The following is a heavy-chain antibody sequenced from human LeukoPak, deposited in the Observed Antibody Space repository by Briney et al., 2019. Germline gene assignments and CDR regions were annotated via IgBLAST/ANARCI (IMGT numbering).Heavy chain of an antibody. Sequence: SETLSLTCAVYGGSFSGYYWSWIRQPPGKGLEWIGEINHSGSTNYNPSLKSRVTISVDTSKNQFSLKLSSVTAADTAVYYCAREVGSKADYWGQGTLVTVSS. CDR1: GGSFSGYY. CDR3: AREVGSKADY. CDR2: INHSGST. V-gene: IGHV4-34*01. J-gene: IGHJ4*02. D-gene: IGHD2-2*01.